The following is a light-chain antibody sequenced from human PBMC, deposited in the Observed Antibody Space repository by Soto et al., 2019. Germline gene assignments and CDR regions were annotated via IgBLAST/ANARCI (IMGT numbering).Light chain of an antibody. CDR3: QQYNNWPPLT. V-gene: IGKV3-15*01. Sequence: EIVMTQSPATLSVSPGERATLSCRASQSVSSNLAWYQQNPGQAPRLLIYGASTRATGIPARFSGSGSGTEFTLSICSLQSEDFAVYYCQQYNNWPPLTFGGGTKVEIK. J-gene: IGKJ4*01. CDR1: QSVSSN. CDR2: GAS.